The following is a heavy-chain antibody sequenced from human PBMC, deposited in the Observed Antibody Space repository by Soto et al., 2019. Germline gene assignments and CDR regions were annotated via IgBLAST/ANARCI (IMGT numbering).Heavy chain of an antibody. CDR2: VYYRGRS. J-gene: IGHJ4*02. V-gene: IGHV4-39*01. D-gene: IGHD4-17*01. Sequence: SETLSLTCTVSGGSVTNSSYYWGWIRQSPGKGLEWIGSVYYRGRSYSKSSVKSRVTISVDTSKNQFSLNFNSVTASDTALYYCVSQRTTVLTQDYFDYWGPGALVTAPQ. CDR3: VSQRTTVLTQDYFDY. CDR1: GGSVTNSSYY.